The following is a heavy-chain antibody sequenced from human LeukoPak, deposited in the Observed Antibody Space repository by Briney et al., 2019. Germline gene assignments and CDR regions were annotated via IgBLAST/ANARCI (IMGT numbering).Heavy chain of an antibody. Sequence: GGSLRLSCAVSGITLSNYGMSWVRQAPGKGLEWVAGISDSGGRTNYADSVKGRFTISRDNPKNTLILQMNSLRPEDTAVYFCAKRGVVIRVILVGFHKEAYYFDSWGQGALVTISS. CDR1: GITLSNYG. V-gene: IGHV3-23*01. J-gene: IGHJ4*02. CDR2: ISDSGGRT. D-gene: IGHD3-22*01. CDR3: AKRGVVIRVILVGFHKEAYYFDS.